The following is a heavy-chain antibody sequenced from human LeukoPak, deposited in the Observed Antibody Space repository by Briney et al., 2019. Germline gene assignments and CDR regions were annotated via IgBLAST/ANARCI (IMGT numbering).Heavy chain of an antibody. J-gene: IGHJ4*02. Sequence: SETLSLTCTVSGGSLSSYYWSWIRQPAGKGLEWIGRIYTSGSTNYNPSLKSRVTMSVDTSKNQFSLKLSSVTAADTAVYYCASPCCSTSCYFEFDYWGQGTLVTVSS. D-gene: IGHD2-2*01. V-gene: IGHV4-4*07. CDR3: ASPCCSTSCYFEFDY. CDR1: GGSLSSYY. CDR2: IYTSGST.